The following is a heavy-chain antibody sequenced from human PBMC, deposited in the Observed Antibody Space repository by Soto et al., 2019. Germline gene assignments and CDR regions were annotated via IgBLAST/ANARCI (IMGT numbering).Heavy chain of an antibody. Sequence: GGSLRLFCAASGFTLSSYSMNWVRQAPGKGLEWVSYISSSSSTIYYADSVKGRFTVSRDNSKNTLYLQMNSLRAEDTAVYYCARDPNLFDYYDSSGYPYYFDYWGQGTLVTVSS. CDR2: ISSSSSTI. CDR1: GFTLSSYS. J-gene: IGHJ4*02. V-gene: IGHV3-48*01. CDR3: ARDPNLFDYYDSSGYPYYFDY. D-gene: IGHD3-22*01.